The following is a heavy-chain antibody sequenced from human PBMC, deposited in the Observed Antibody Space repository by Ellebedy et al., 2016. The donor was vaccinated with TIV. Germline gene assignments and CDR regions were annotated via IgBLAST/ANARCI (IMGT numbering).Heavy chain of an antibody. CDR3: ASLWSDRVVYDFWSGYYPYYFDY. Sequence: GESLKISCAASGFTVSSNYMSWVRQAPGKGLEWVSVIYSGGSTYYADSVKGRFTISRDNSKNTLYLQMNSLRAEDTAVYYCASLWSDRVVYDFWSGYYPYYFDYWGQGTLVTVSS. D-gene: IGHD3-3*01. V-gene: IGHV3-66*01. CDR2: IYSGGST. CDR1: GFTVSSNY. J-gene: IGHJ4*02.